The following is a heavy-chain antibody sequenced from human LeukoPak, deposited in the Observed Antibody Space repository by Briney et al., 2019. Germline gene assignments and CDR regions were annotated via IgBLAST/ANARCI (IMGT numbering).Heavy chain of an antibody. Sequence: GGSLRLSCAASGFKFSSYSMKWVRQAPGKGLEWVSFISSSSSYIYYADSLKGRFTISRDNAKNSLYLQMNSLRPDDTAVYYCATTLGSGWKFDYWGQGTLVTVSS. V-gene: IGHV3-21*01. CDR2: ISSSSSYI. CDR3: ATTLGSGWKFDY. D-gene: IGHD6-19*01. CDR1: GFKFSSYS. J-gene: IGHJ4*02.